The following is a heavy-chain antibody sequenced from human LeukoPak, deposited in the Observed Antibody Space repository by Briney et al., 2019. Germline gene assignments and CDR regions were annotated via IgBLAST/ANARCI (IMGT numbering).Heavy chain of an antibody. D-gene: IGHD6-6*01. V-gene: IGHV4-34*01. CDR1: GGSFSGYY. CDR2: INHSGST. CDR3: ARLVYSSSFRTFDY. J-gene: IGHJ4*02. Sequence: SETLSLTCAIYGGSFSGYYWSWIRQPPGKGLEWIGEINHSGSTNYNPSLKSRVTISVDKSKNQVSLKLSSVTAADTAVYYCARLVYSSSFRTFDYWGQGTLVTVSS.